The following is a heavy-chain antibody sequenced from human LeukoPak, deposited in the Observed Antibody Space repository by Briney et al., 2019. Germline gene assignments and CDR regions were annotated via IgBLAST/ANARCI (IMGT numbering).Heavy chain of an antibody. D-gene: IGHD3-3*01. CDR3: ARDRPYDFWSGYSSHYYYYGMDV. J-gene: IGHJ6*02. CDR1: GYTFTSYG. V-gene: IGHV1-18*01. Sequence: ASVKVSCKASGYTFTSYGIIWVRQAPGQGLEWMGWISAYNGNTNYAQKLQGRVTMTTDTSTSTAYMELRSLRSDDTAVYYRARDRPYDFWSGYSSHYYYYGMDVWGQGTTVTVSS. CDR2: ISAYNGNT.